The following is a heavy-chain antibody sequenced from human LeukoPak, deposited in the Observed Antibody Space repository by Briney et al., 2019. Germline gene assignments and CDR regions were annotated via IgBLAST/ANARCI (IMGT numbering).Heavy chain of an antibody. Sequence: SETLSLTCAVYGGSFSGYYWNWIRQPPGKGLEWIGEVYHTGSTNYNPSLKSRVTISVDTSKNQLSLKLSSVTAADTAVYYCARERDGSGTQRGLDYWGQGTLVTVSS. CDR2: VYHTGST. CDR1: GGSFSGYY. J-gene: IGHJ4*02. D-gene: IGHD3-10*01. V-gene: IGHV4-34*01. CDR3: ARERDGSGTQRGLDY.